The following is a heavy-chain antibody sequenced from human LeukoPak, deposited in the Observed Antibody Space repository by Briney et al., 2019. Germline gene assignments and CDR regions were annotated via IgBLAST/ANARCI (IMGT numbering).Heavy chain of an antibody. Sequence: ASVKVSCKASGYTFTSYYMHWVRQAPGQGLEWMGIINPSGFSTTYAQKFQGRVTMTRDTSTSTVYMELSSLRSEDTAVYYCGRDFRMTMVDYWGQGILVTVSS. V-gene: IGHV1-46*01. J-gene: IGHJ4*02. CDR3: GRDFRMTMVDY. D-gene: IGHD4/OR15-4a*01. CDR2: INPSGFST. CDR1: GYTFTSYY.